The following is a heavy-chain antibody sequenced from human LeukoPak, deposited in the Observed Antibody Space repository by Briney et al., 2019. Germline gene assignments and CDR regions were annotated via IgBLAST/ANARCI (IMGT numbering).Heavy chain of an antibody. V-gene: IGHV5-51*01. Sequence: GASLQISCQGSGSSFTSYWIGWVRQLPGKGLEWMGIIYPGDSDNRYSPSFQGQVTISADKSISTAYLQWSSLKASDTAMYYCARPGSGYSSGWAFDYWGQGTLVTVSS. J-gene: IGHJ4*02. CDR1: GSSFTSYW. CDR3: ARPGSGYSSGWAFDY. D-gene: IGHD6-19*01. CDR2: IYPGDSDN.